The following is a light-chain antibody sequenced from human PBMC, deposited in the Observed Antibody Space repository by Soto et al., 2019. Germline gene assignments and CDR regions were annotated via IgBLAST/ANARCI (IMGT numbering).Light chain of an antibody. Sequence: QSVLTQPRSVSGSPGQSVTISCTGTSSDVGGYNYVSWYQQHPGKAPKLMIYEVSNRPSGVSNRFSASKSGNTASLTISGLQAEDEADYYCSSYTSSGTRVFGGGTKVTVL. J-gene: IGLJ3*02. CDR1: SSDVGGYNY. CDR2: EVS. V-gene: IGLV2-14*01. CDR3: SSYTSSGTRV.